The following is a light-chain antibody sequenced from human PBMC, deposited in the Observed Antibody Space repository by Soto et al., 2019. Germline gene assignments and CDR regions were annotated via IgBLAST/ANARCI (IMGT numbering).Light chain of an antibody. Sequence: QSALTQPASVSGSPGQSITISCTGTSSDVGAYNYVSWYQQYPGKAPKLMIYDVTSRPSGVSNRFSGSKSGNVASLTISGLQAEDEADYYCCSYTSSSSLVFGTGTKLTVL. CDR2: DVT. CDR3: CSYTSSSSLV. CDR1: SSDVGAYNY. V-gene: IGLV2-14*03. J-gene: IGLJ1*01.